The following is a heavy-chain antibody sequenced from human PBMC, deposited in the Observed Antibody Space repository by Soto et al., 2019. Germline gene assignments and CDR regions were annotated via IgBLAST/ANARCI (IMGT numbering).Heavy chain of an antibody. CDR1: GGTFSSYT. CDR2: IIPILGIA. D-gene: IGHD6-13*01. V-gene: IGHV1-69*02. CDR3: ARQYSSSPGSYYYYGMDV. J-gene: IGHJ6*02. Sequence: QVQLVQSGAEVKKPGSSVKVSCKASGGTFSSYTISWVRQAPGQGLEWMGRIIPILGIANYAQKFQGRVTITADKYTSTAYMELSSLRSEDTAVYYCARQYSSSPGSYYYYGMDVWGQGTTVTVSS.